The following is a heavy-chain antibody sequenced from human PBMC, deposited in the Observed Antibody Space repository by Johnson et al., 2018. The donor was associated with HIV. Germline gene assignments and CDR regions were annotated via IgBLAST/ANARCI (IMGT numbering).Heavy chain of an antibody. D-gene: IGHD2-21*02. V-gene: IGHV3-30*02. Sequence: VQLVESGGGVVQPGGSLRLSCAASGFTFSSYGMHWVRQAPGKGLAWVAFIRYDGSNKYYADSVKGRFTISRDNSKNTLYMQMNSLGADDTALYYCAKDIKRYCGGDCNDAFDIWGQGTMVTVSS. CDR2: IRYDGSNK. J-gene: IGHJ3*02. CDR1: GFTFSSYG. CDR3: AKDIKRYCGGDCNDAFDI.